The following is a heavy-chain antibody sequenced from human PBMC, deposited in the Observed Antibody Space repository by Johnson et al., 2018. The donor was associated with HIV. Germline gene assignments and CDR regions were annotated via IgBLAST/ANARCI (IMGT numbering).Heavy chain of an antibody. V-gene: IGHV3-30*04. D-gene: IGHD3-16*01. CDR3: ARVGPRSKGGPVDAFDI. CDR2: ISYDGSNK. J-gene: IGHJ3*02. Sequence: QVQLVESGGGLVQPGGSLRLSCAASGFTFSSYAMHWVRQAPGKGLEWVAVISYDGSNKYYADSVKGRFTISRDNAKNSLFLQMSSLRAEDTAVYYCARVGPRSKGGPVDAFDIWGQGTMVTVSS. CDR1: GFTFSSYA.